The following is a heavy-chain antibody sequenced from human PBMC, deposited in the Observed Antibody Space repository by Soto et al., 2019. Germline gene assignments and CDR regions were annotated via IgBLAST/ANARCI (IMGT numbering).Heavy chain of an antibody. J-gene: IGHJ6*02. CDR3: ATGAYCSGGSCSGYYYYYYGMDL. V-gene: IGHV1-58*01. Sequence: ASVKVSCKTSGFTFRSSAVQWVRQARGQRLEWIGWLVVGTGNTNYAQKFQQRVTISSDRSTNTVSMELSSLTSEDTAVYYCATGAYCSGGSCSGYYYYYYGMDLWGQGTTVTVSS. D-gene: IGHD2-15*01. CDR2: LVVGTGNT. CDR1: GFTFRSSA.